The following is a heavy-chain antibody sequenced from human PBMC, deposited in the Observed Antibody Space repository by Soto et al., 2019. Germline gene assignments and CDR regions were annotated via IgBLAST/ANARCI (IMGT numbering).Heavy chain of an antibody. CDR2: IYYSGST. D-gene: IGHD2-15*01. Sequence: QVQLQESGPGLVKPSQTLSLTCTVSGGSISSGGYYWSWIRQHPGKGLEWIGYIYYSGSTYYNPSLKSRVTISVDTSKNQFSLKLSSVTAADTAVYYCARDPLRDYYYYYGMDVWGQGTTVTVSS. CDR1: GGSISSGGYY. CDR3: ARDPLRDYYYYYGMDV. V-gene: IGHV4-31*03. J-gene: IGHJ6*02.